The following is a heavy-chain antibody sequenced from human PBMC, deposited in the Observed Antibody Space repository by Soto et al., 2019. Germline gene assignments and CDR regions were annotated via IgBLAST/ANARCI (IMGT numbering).Heavy chain of an antibody. Sequence: QITLKESGPTLVKPTQTLTLTCTFSGFSLSTSGVGVGWIRQPPGKALEWLALTYWDDGKRYSPSLKSRLTITKDTSKNQVVLTMTNMDPVDTATYYCAHRQRTVYFDYWGQGTLVTVSS. CDR1: GFSLSTSGVG. V-gene: IGHV2-5*02. CDR2: TYWDDGK. CDR3: AHRQRTVYFDY. D-gene: IGHD4-17*01. J-gene: IGHJ4*02.